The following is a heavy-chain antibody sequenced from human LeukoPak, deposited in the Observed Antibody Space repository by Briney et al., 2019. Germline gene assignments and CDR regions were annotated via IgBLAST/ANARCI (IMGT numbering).Heavy chain of an antibody. D-gene: IGHD5-24*01. CDR1: GFTFSNYD. CDR2: ISSSSSYI. V-gene: IGHV3-21*01. CDR3: ARVGDGYNSDAFDI. J-gene: IGHJ3*02. Sequence: GGSLRLSCSASGFTFSNYDMYWVRQAPGKGLEWVSSISSSSSYIYYADSVKGRFTISRDNAKNSLYLQMNSLRAEDTAVYYCARVGDGYNSDAFDIWGQGTMVTVSS.